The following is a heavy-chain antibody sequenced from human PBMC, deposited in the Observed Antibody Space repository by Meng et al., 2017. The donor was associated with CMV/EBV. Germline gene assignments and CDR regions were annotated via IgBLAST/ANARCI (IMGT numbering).Heavy chain of an antibody. Sequence: GGSLRFSCAASGFTVSSNYMGWVRQAPGKGLEWVSVIYSGGSTYYADSVKGRFTISRDNSKNTLYLQMNSLRAEDTAVYYCASGTAMELGFDYWGQGTLVTVSS. CDR2: IYSGGST. V-gene: IGHV3-53*01. J-gene: IGHJ4*02. D-gene: IGHD5-18*01. CDR3: ASGTAMELGFDY. CDR1: GFTVSSNY.